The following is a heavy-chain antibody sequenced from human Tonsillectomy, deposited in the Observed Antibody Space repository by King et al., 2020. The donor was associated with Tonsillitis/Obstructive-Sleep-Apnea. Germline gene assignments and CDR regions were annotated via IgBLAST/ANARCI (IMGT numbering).Heavy chain of an antibody. V-gene: IGHV6-1*01. J-gene: IGHJ6*02. CDR3: ARVRVYDYRDYYYYGMDV. D-gene: IGHD4-11*01. Sequence: VQLQQSGPGLVKPSRTLSLTCALSGDSVSSNSAAWNWIRQSPSRGLEWLGRTYFRSKWYNDYAVSVKSRITINPVTSKNQFSLQLNSVTPEDTAVYYCARVRVYDYRDYYYYGMDVWGQGTTVTVSS. CDR2: TYFRSKWYN. CDR1: GDSVSSNSAA.